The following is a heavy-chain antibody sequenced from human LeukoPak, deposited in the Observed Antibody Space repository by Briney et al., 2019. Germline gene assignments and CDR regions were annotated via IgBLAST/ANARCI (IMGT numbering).Heavy chain of an antibody. J-gene: IGHJ6*03. CDR2: LNGDNT. CDR1: GFTFSNFA. Sequence: GFLRLSCAASGFTFSNFAMSWIRQAPGKGLEWVSALNGDNTYYADSVKGRFTISRDNSKNTVYLQMNSLRAEDTAVYYCAKAAGGYYYHYMDVWGKGTTVTVSS. CDR3: AKAAGGYYYHYMDV. D-gene: IGHD6-13*01. V-gene: IGHV3-23*01.